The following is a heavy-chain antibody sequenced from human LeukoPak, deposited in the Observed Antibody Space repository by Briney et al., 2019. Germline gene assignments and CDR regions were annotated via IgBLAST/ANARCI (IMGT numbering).Heavy chain of an antibody. Sequence: PGGSLRLSCAASGFTFSSYSMNWVRQAPGKGLEWVSYISSSGSTIYYADSVKGRFTISRDNAKNSLYLQMNSLRAEDTAVYYCARDSTTVTTAWGYWGQGTLVTVSS. D-gene: IGHD4-17*01. V-gene: IGHV3-48*04. CDR3: ARDSTTVTTAWGY. CDR1: GFTFSSYS. J-gene: IGHJ4*02. CDR2: ISSSGSTI.